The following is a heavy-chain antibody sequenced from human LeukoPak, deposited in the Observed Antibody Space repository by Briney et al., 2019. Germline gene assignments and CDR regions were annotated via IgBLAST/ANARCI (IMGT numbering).Heavy chain of an antibody. Sequence: SETLSLTCAVYGGSFSGYYWSWIPQPPGKGLEWIGEINHSGSTNYNPSLKSRVTISVDTSKNQFSLKLSSVTAADTAVYYCARAGEGYGHVRDFDYWGQGTLVTVSS. CDR2: INHSGST. J-gene: IGHJ4*02. V-gene: IGHV4-34*01. D-gene: IGHD5-18*01. CDR3: ARAGEGYGHVRDFDY. CDR1: GGSFSGYY.